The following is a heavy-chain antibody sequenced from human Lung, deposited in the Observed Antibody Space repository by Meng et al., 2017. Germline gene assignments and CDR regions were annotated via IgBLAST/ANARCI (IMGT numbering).Heavy chain of an antibody. CDR2: MKSNVDGGTV. J-gene: IGHJ4*01. CDR3: SGHVDY. V-gene: IGHV3-15*01. CDR1: GYTFSNAW. Sequence: EQPVDSGGGFVKPGGSLRLSGAASGYTFSNAWMTWVRQAPGKGLEWIGRMKSNVDGGTVDYAAAVKGRFFISRDDSENTFYLQMNSLKTEDTAVYYCSGHVDYWGHGTLVTVSS.